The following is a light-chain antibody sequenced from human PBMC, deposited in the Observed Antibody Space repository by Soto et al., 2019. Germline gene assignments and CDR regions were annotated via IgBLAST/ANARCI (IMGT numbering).Light chain of an antibody. CDR2: GVS. CDR3: KSYNDWPCA. Sequence: DIVLTQSPATLSVSPGDRVTLSCRASESLFGFLAWYQQKPGQAPRLLMYGVSTRATGIPARFSGGGSATDFTITIISLQSEDSAFYYCKSYNDWPCASGLGTRLEI. CDR1: ESLFGF. J-gene: IGKJ2*02. V-gene: IGKV3-15*01.